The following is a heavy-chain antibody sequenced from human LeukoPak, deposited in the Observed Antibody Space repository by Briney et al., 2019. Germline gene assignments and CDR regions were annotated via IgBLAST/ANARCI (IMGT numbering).Heavy chain of an antibody. D-gene: IGHD6-6*01. V-gene: IGHV3-21*01. CDR2: ISSSSSYI. CDR3: ARDPGRIAARIDY. Sequence: GGSLRLSCAASGFTFSSYAMSWVRQAPGKGLEWVSSISSSSSYIYYADSVKGRFTISRDNAKNSLYLQMNSLRAEDTAVYYCARDPGRIAARIDYWGQGTLVTVSS. CDR1: GFTFSSYA. J-gene: IGHJ4*02.